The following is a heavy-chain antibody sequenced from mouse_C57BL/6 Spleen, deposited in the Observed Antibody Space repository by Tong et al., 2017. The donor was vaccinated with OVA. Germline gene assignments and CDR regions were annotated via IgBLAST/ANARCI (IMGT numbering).Heavy chain of an antibody. D-gene: IGHD3-3*01. CDR2: IYPGDGDT. CDR3: ARTGTWYFDV. CDR1: GYAFSSSW. Sequence: VQLQESGPELVKPGASVKISCKASGYAFSSSWMNWVKQRPGKGLEWIGRIYPGDGDTNYNGKFKGKATLTADKSSNTAYMQLSSLTSEDSAVYFCARTGTWYFDVWGTGTTVTVSS. V-gene: IGHV1-82*01. J-gene: IGHJ1*03.